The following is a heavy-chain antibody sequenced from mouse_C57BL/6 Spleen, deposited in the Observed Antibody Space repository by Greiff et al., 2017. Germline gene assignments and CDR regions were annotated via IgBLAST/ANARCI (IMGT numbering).Heavy chain of an antibody. D-gene: IGHD2-4*01. CDR2: IYPGDGDT. V-gene: IGHV1-82*01. CDR1: GYAFSSSW. Sequence: QVQLQQSGPELVTPGASVKISCKASGYAFSSSWMNWVKQRPGKGLEWIGRIYPGDGDTNYNGKFKGMATLTGDKSTSTAYMQLSSLTSEDSAVYFCARGQDDYVGSFDYWGPGTTLTVSS. J-gene: IGHJ2*01. CDR3: ARGQDDYVGSFDY.